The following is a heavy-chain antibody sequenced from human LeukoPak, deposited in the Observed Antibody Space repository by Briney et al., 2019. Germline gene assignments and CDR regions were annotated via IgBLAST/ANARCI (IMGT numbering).Heavy chain of an antibody. CDR2: IYYSGST. Sequence: SQTLSLTCTVSGGSISSGGYYWSWIRQHPGKGLEWIGYIYYSGSTYYNPSLKSRVTISADTSKNQFSLKLSSVTAADTAVYYCARGGYCSGGSCYPRLFDYWGQGTLVTVSS. J-gene: IGHJ4*02. D-gene: IGHD2-15*01. CDR1: GGSISSGGYY. V-gene: IGHV4-31*03. CDR3: ARGGYCSGGSCYPRLFDY.